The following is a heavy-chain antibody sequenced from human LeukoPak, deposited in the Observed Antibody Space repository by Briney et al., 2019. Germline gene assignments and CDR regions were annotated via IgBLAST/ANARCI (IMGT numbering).Heavy chain of an antibody. V-gene: IGHV3-7*01. CDR2: IKQDGSEK. J-gene: IGHJ6*02. D-gene: IGHD3-22*01. CDR1: GFTFSSYW. CDR3: AKDRSFGYYDSSGYGMDV. Sequence: GGSLRLSCAASGFTFSSYWMSWVRQAPGKGLEWVANIKQDGSEKYYVDSVKGRFTISRDNSKNTLYLQMNSLRAEDTAVYYCAKDRSFGYYDSSGYGMDVWGQGTTVTVSS.